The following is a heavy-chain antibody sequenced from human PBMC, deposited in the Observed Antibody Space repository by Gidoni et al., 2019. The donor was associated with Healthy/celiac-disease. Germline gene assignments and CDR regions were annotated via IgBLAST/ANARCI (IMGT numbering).Heavy chain of an antibody. Sequence: QVQLVESGGGLVKPGGSLSLSCAASGFTFSDYYMSWIRQAPGKGLEWVSYSSSSSSDTNYADSVKGRFTISRDNAKNSLYLQMNSLRAEDTAVYYCARLGYDSSGYYGYNWFDPWGQGTLVTVSS. CDR1: GFTFSDYY. D-gene: IGHD3-22*01. CDR2: SSSSSSDT. V-gene: IGHV3-11*06. J-gene: IGHJ5*02. CDR3: ARLGYDSSGYYGYNWFDP.